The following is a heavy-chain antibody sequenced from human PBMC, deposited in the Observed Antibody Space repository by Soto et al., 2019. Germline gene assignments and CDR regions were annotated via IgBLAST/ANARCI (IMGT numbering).Heavy chain of an antibody. CDR3: ARVFSDSSSFFDP. D-gene: IGHD6-13*01. J-gene: IGHJ5*02. V-gene: IGHV4-31*03. Sequence: PSETLSLTCTFSGGSISSGGYYLSWIRQHPGKGLEWIGYIYYSGSTDYNPSLKSRVTISVDTSKNQFSLKLSSVTAADTAVYYCARVFSDSSSFFDPWGQGTLVTVSS. CDR1: GGSISSGGYY. CDR2: IYYSGST.